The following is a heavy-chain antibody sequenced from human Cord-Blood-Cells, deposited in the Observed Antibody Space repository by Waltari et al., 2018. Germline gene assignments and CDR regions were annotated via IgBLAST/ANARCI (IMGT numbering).Heavy chain of an antibody. CDR2: IRSKANSCAT. V-gene: IGHV3-73*02. D-gene: IGHD7-27*01. CDR1: GFTYSGSA. Sequence: EVQLVESGGGLVQPGGSLKLSCAASGFTYSGSAMHWVRQASGKGQEWVGRIRSKANSCATAYAASVKGRFTISRDDSKNTAYLQMNSLKTEDTAVYYCTRHGTNWGYYWGQGTLVTVSS. CDR3: TRHGTNWGYY. J-gene: IGHJ4*02.